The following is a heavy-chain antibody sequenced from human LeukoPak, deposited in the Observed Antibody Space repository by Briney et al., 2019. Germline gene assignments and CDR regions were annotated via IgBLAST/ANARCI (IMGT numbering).Heavy chain of an antibody. D-gene: IGHD3-22*01. CDR3: ARENPSGYYNRPIDY. Sequence: SETLSLTCTVSGASISSYYWSWIRQPPGKGLGWIGDIYYSGSIKYNPSLKSRVTMSVDTSKNQFSLKLSSVTAADTAIYYCARENPSGYYNRPIDYWGQGTLVTVSS. CDR1: GASISSYY. J-gene: IGHJ4*02. CDR2: IYYSGSI. V-gene: IGHV4-59*01.